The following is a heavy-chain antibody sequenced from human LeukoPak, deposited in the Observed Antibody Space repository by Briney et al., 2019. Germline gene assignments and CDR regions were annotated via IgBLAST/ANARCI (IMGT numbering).Heavy chain of an antibody. CDR2: INHSGST. V-gene: IGHV4-34*01. CDR1: GGSFSGYY. Sequence: SETLSLTCAVYGGSFSGYYWSWIRQPPGKGLEWIGEINHSGSTNYNPSLKSRVTISVDTSKNQFSLKRSSVTAADTAVYYCARVRSSGWYGGTIDYWGQGTLVTVSS. J-gene: IGHJ4*02. D-gene: IGHD6-19*01. CDR3: ARVRSSGWYGGTIDY.